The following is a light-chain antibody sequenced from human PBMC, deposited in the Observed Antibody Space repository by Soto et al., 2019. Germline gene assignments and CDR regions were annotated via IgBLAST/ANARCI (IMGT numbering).Light chain of an antibody. J-gene: IGKJ5*01. V-gene: IGKV3-11*01. CDR2: DAS. Sequence: EVVMTQSPATLSVSPGERATLSCRASQSVSSNLAWYQQKPGQAPRLLIYDASTRATGIPARFSGSGSETDFNLTITSLEPEDFPVYYCQQRTNCPPITSGQGTRLEIK. CDR3: QQRTNCPPIT. CDR1: QSVSSN.